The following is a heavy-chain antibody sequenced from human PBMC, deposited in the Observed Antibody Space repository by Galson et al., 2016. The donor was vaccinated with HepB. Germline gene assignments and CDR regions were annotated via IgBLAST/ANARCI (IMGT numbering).Heavy chain of an antibody. CDR2: ISASGRST. Sequence: SLRLSCAASGLIFSTYAMSWVRQAPGKGLEWVSSISASGRSTYYADSLRGRFTISRDNSKNTLYLQMNSLRAEDTAIYFCAKGSARLAAWGGDFWGQGTLLSVSS. D-gene: IGHD3-16*01. V-gene: IGHV3-23*01. CDR3: AKGSARLAAWGGDF. CDR1: GLIFSTYA. J-gene: IGHJ4*02.